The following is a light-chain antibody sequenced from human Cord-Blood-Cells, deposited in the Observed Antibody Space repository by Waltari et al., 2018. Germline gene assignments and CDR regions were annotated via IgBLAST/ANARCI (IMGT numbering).Light chain of an antibody. CDR1: SSDVGGYTY. CDR2: DVS. V-gene: IGLV2-14*01. CDR3: SSYTSSSTWV. Sequence: QSALTQPASASGSPGQSITLPCTRTSSDVGGYTYVPWYQQHPGKAPKLMIYDVSKRPSGVSNRFSGSKSGNTASLTISGLQAEDEADYYCSSYTSSSTWVFGGGTKLTVL. J-gene: IGLJ3*02.